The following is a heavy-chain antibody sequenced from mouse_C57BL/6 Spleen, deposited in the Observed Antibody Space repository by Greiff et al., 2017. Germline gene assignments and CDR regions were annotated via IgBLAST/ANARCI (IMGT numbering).Heavy chain of an antibody. Sequence: EVQGVESGGGLVKPGGSLKLSCAASGFTFSDYGMHWVRQAPEKGLEWVAYISGGSSTIYYADTVKGRFTISRDNAKNTLFLQMTSLRSEDTAMYYCAIYGNPSWFAYWGQGTLVTVSA. J-gene: IGHJ3*01. CDR3: AIYGNPSWFAY. D-gene: IGHD2-1*01. V-gene: IGHV5-17*01. CDR1: GFTFSDYG. CDR2: ISGGSSTI.